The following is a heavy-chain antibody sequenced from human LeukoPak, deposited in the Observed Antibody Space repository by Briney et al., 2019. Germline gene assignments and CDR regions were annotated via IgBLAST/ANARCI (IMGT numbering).Heavy chain of an antibody. J-gene: IGHJ4*02. CDR1: GFTFSSYG. CDR2: ISGSGGST. D-gene: IGHD2-2*01. CDR3: AKSPTYSTSCYDY. V-gene: IGHV3-23*01. Sequence: GGSLRLSCAASGFTFSSYGMSWVRQAPGKGLEWVSAISGSGGSTYYADSVKGRFTISRDNSKNTLYLQMNSLRAEDTAVYYCAKSPTYSTSCYDYWGQGTPVTVSS.